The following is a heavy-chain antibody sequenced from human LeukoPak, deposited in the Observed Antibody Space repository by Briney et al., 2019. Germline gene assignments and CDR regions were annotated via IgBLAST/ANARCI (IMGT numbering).Heavy chain of an antibody. CDR1: GGSISSSSYY. Sequence: SETLSLTCTVSGGSISSSSYYWGWIRQPPGKGLEWIGSIYYSGSTYYNPSLKSRVTISVDTSKNQFSLNLSSVTAADTAVYYCARMGGYSGYATHWGQGTLVTVSS. CDR2: IYYSGST. CDR3: ARMGGYSGYATH. V-gene: IGHV4-39*07. J-gene: IGHJ4*02. D-gene: IGHD5-12*01.